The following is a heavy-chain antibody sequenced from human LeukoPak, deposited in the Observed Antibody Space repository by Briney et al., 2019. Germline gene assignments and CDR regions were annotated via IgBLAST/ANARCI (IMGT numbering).Heavy chain of an antibody. CDR1: GGSISSYY. Sequence: PSETLSLTCIVSGGSISSYYWSWIRQPPGKGLEWIGYIYYSGSTNYNPSLTSRVTISVDTSKNQFSLKLSSVTAADTAVYFCVREASTSYYDSSGYYRQTETFDVWGLGTMVTVSS. CDR3: VREASTSYYDSSGYYRQTETFDV. D-gene: IGHD3-22*01. V-gene: IGHV4-59*01. CDR2: IYYSGST. J-gene: IGHJ3*01.